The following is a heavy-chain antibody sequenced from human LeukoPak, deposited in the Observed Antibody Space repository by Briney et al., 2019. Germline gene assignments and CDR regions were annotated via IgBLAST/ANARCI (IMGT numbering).Heavy chain of an antibody. D-gene: IGHD6-19*01. Sequence: QPGGSLRLSCAASGFTFSSYGMHWVRQAPGKGLEWVAVISYDGSNKYYADSVKGRFTISRDNSKDTLYLQMNSLRAEDTAVYYCAKDARIAVAGTLNRWGQGTLVTVSS. J-gene: IGHJ5*02. V-gene: IGHV3-30*18. CDR2: ISYDGSNK. CDR3: AKDARIAVAGTLNR. CDR1: GFTFSSYG.